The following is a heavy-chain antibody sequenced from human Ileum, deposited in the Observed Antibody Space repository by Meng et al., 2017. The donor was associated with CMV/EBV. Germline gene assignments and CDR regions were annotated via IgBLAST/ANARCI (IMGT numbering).Heavy chain of an antibody. CDR2: INHSGST. CDR1: GGSFSGYY. J-gene: IGHJ6*02. CDR3: ARDGVLWFGELLGGMDV. Sequence: SETLSLTFAVYGGSFSGYYWSWIRQPPGKGLEWIGEINHSGSTNYNPSLKSRVTISADTSNNQFSLKLGSVTAADTAVYYCARDGVLWFGELLGGMDVWGQGTTVTVSS. V-gene: IGHV4-34*01. D-gene: IGHD3-10*01.